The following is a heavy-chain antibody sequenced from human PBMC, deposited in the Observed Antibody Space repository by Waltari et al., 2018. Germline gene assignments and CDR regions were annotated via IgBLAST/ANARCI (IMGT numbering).Heavy chain of an antibody. CDR2: TYYRSKWYN. D-gene: IGHD3-3*01. J-gene: IGHJ6*02. Sequence: HVQLQQSGPGLVKPSQTLSLTCAISGTSVSSNSAAWNWIRQSPSRGLEWLGRTYYRSKWYNDYAVSVKSRITINPDTSKNQFSLHLNSVTPEDTAVYYCAGTEWSYYYYGMDVWGQGTTVTVSS. V-gene: IGHV6-1*01. CDR3: AGTEWSYYYYGMDV. CDR1: GTSVSSNSAA.